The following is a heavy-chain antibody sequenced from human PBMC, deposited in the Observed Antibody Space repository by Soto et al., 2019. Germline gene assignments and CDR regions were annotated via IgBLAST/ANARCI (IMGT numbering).Heavy chain of an antibody. V-gene: IGHV2-5*02. CDR3: EHRQSSGTDFQY. CDR1: GFSLSTSGVG. CDR2: IYWDDDT. Sequence: QITLKESGPTLVKPTQTLTLTCTFSGFSLSTSGVGVGWIRQPPGEALEWLALIYWDDDTRQSPSLRSRLAVTKDTYKNQVVLTIIDMDPEDTATYYCEHRQSSGTDFQYWGQGILVTVSS. D-gene: IGHD3-10*01. J-gene: IGHJ4*02.